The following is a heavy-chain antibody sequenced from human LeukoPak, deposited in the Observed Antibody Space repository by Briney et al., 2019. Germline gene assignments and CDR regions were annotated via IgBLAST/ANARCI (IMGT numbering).Heavy chain of an antibody. J-gene: IGHJ4*02. CDR3: ARNEV. CDR2: INHSGST. Sequence: PSETLSLTCAVYGGSFSGYYWSWIRQPPGKGLEWIGEINHSGSTNYNPSLKIRVTIAADTAKNQCSRKLSSVTGADTAVYYCARNEVWGQGTLVTVSS. CDR1: GGSFSGYY. V-gene: IGHV4-34*01.